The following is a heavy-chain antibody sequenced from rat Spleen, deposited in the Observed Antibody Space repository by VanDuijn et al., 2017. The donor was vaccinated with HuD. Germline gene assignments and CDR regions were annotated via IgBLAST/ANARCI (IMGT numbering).Heavy chain of an antibody. D-gene: IGHD1-9*01. CDR1: GFTFNNYW. CDR2: ISTSGGST. J-gene: IGHJ2*01. V-gene: IGHV5-31*01. Sequence: EVQLVETGGGLVQPGRSLKLSCVASGFTFNNYWMTWIRQAPGKGLEWVASISTSGGSTYYRDSVKGRFTISRDNAKSTLYLQVDSLRSEDTAIYYCARPTTGIPFNYWGQGVMVTVSS. CDR3: ARPTTGIPFNY.